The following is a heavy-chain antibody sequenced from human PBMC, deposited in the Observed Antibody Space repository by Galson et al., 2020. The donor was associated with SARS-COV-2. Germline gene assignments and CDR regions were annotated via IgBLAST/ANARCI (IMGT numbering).Heavy chain of an antibody. CDR1: VGSFSGYY. J-gene: IGHJ1*01. V-gene: IGHV4-34*01. D-gene: IGHD2-8*01. CDR2: INHRGST. CDR3: SRGRHSDVRMRYFQL. Sequence: SETLSLTCAVYVGSFSGYYWSWIRQPPGKGLEWIGEINHRGSTNYNPSLKSRVTISVDTSKNKFSLRLSSVPAADTAVYYCSRGRHSDVRMRYFQLWGPGTLVPVSS.